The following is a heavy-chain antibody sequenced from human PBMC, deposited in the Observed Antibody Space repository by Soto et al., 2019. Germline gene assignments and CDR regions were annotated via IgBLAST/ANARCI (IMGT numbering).Heavy chain of an antibody. J-gene: IGHJ2*01. CDR2: INPDSGGT. Sequence: QVQLVQSGAEVKKPGASVKVSCKASGYTFTIYYMHWVRQAPGQGLEWMGWINPDSGGTKYAQNFQGGVTMTRETTISTVYMELSRMRSDDTAVYYCAREIRSGYYKYWYFYLWGRGTLVTVYS. CDR1: GYTFTIYY. CDR3: AREIRSGYYKYWYFYL. D-gene: IGHD3-3*01. V-gene: IGHV1-2*02.